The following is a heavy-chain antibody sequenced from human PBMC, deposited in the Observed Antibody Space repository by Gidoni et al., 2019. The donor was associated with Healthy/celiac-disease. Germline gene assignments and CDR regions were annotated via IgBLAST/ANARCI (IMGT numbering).Heavy chain of an antibody. CDR2: IYSGGST. CDR3: ARTTYYYDSSGFSYFDY. Sequence: EVQLVESGGGLIQPGGSLRLSCAASGFTVSSNYISWVRQAPGKGLEWVSVIYSGGSTYYADSVKGRFTISRDNSKNTLYLQMNSLRAEDTAVYYCARTTYYYDSSGFSYFDYWGQGTLVTVSS. V-gene: IGHV3-53*01. D-gene: IGHD3-22*01. CDR1: GFTVSSNY. J-gene: IGHJ4*02.